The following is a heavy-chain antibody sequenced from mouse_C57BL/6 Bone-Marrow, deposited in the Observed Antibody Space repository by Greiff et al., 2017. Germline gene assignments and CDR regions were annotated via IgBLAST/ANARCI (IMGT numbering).Heavy chain of an antibody. J-gene: IGHJ2*01. Sequence: EVKLQESGPGLVKPSQSLSLTCSVTGYSITSGYYWNWIRQFPGNKLEWMGYISYDGSNNYNPSLKNRISITRDTSKNQFFLKLNSVTTEDTATYYCARALYDYDPFDYWGQGTTLTVSS. V-gene: IGHV3-6*01. CDR2: ISYDGSN. CDR3: ARALYDYDPFDY. CDR1: GYSITSGYY. D-gene: IGHD2-4*01.